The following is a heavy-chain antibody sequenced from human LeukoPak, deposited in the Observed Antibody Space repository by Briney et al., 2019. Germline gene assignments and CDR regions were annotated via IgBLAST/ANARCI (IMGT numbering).Heavy chain of an antibody. D-gene: IGHD2-8*01. CDR2: VDPEDGET. J-gene: IGHJ4*02. V-gene: IGHV1-69-2*01. CDR3: ATLGYCTSGVCYNIDY. Sequence: GASVKISCKVSGYTFTDYYMHWVQQAPGKGLEWMGLVDPEDGETIYAEKFQGRVTITADTSTDTAYMELSSLRSEDTAVYYCATLGYCTSGVCYNIDYWGQGTMVTVSS. CDR1: GYTFTDYY.